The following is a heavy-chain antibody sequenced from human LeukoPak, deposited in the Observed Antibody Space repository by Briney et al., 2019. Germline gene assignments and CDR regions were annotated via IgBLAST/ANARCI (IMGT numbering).Heavy chain of an antibody. V-gene: IGHV1-2*02. CDR3: ASAPNNYGGNSTSARGYYYYYYMDV. Sequence: GASVKVSCKASGYTFTGYYMHWVRQAPGQGLEWMGWINPNSGGTNYAQKFQGRVTMTRDTSISTAYMELSRLRSEDTAVYYCASAPNNYGGNSTSARGYYYYYYMDVWGKGTTVTVSS. J-gene: IGHJ6*03. CDR1: GYTFTGYY. D-gene: IGHD4-23*01. CDR2: INPNSGGT.